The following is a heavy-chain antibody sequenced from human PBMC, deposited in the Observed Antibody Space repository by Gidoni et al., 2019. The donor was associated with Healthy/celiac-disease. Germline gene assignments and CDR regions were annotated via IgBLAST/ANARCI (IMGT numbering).Heavy chain of an antibody. CDR2: TDWDDDK. CDR3: ARIRRMPGGYYFYGMDV. J-gene: IGHJ6*02. CDR1: GFPPSTSGMC. Sequence: VTWRESGPALVKHTQTLTLTCTHSGFPPSTSGMCVSWLRQPQGKALEWLALTDWDDDKYYSTSLKTRLTISKDTSNNQVVLTMTNMDPVDTATYYCARIRRMPGGYYFYGMDVWGQGTTVTVSS. D-gene: IGHD2-2*01. V-gene: IGHV2-70*01.